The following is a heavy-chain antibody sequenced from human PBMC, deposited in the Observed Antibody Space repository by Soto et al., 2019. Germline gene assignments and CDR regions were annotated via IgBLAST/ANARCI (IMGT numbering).Heavy chain of an antibody. J-gene: IGHJ6*02. CDR3: AKEFMVRGVPPLSFGMDV. CDR1: GFTFSSYA. V-gene: IGHV3-23*01. CDR2: ISGSGGST. D-gene: IGHD3-10*01. Sequence: PGGSLRLSCAASGFTFSSYAMSWVRQAPGQGLEWVSGISGSGGSTYYADPVKGRFTISRDNSKNTLYLQVNSLRAEDTALYYCAKEFMVRGVPPLSFGMDVWGQGTTVTVSS.